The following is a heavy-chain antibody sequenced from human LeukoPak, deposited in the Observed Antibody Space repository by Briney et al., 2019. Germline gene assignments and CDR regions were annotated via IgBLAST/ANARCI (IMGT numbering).Heavy chain of an antibody. D-gene: IGHD4-17*01. CDR2: ISYDGSNK. Sequence: GGSLRLSCAASGFTFSSHAMHWVRQAPGKGLVWVAIISYDGSNKFYADSVKGRFTVSRDNSKNTLYLQMNSLRAEDTAVYYCARETGSAVGSTDFDYWGQGTLVTVSS. V-gene: IGHV3-30*04. J-gene: IGHJ4*02. CDR1: GFTFSSHA. CDR3: ARETGSAVGSTDFDY.